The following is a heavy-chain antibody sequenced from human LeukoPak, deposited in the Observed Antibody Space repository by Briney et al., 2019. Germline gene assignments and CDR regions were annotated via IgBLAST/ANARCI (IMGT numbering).Heavy chain of an antibody. CDR1: DGSISSDY. D-gene: IGHD3-22*01. CDR2: IYTSGST. V-gene: IGHV4-4*07. Sequence: SETLSLTCTVSDGSISSDYWTWIRQPAGKGLEWIGRIYTSGSTNYNPSLKSRVTISVDTSKNQFSLRLSSVTAADTAVYYCARDQPSYDSSGYYTRYNWFDPWGQGTLVTVSS. J-gene: IGHJ5*02. CDR3: ARDQPSYDSSGYYTRYNWFDP.